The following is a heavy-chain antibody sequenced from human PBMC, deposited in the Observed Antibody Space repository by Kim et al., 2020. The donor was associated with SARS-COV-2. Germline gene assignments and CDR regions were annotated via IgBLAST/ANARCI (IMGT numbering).Heavy chain of an antibody. CDR1: GGSISSYY. J-gene: IGHJ4*02. CDR3: ARRDSSGWYFLDY. V-gene: IGHV4-59*08. Sequence: SETLSLTCTVSGGSISSYYWSWIRQPPGKGLEWIGYIYYSGSTNYNPSLKSRVTISVDTSKNQFSLKLSSVTAADTAVYYCARRDSSGWYFLDYWGQGTLVTVSS. CDR2: IYYSGST. D-gene: IGHD6-19*01.